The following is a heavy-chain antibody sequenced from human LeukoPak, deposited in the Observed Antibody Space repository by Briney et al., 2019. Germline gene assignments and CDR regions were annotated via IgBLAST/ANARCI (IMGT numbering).Heavy chain of an antibody. V-gene: IGHV4-34*01. CDR2: VNHSGTT. Sequence: SETLSLTCAGYGGSFSGYYWSWIRQPPGKGLEWIGEVNHSGTTNYNPSFTSRLTISVDTSRKQFLLKLRSVTAADTAVYYCARAKPYCSGVNCFSPAYYYLDVWGKGTTVTVFS. CDR3: ARAKPYCSGVNCFSPAYYYLDV. J-gene: IGHJ6*03. CDR1: GGSFSGYY. D-gene: IGHD2-15*01.